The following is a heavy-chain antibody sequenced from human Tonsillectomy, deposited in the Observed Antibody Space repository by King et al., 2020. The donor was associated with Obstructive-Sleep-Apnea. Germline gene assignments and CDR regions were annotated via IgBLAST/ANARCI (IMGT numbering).Heavy chain of an antibody. CDR2: IGPRYSNT. J-gene: IGHJ4*02. Sequence: QLVPSGAEVKKTGESLRISCKGSGYSFTIYCSVWVRQMPGKGLELIVRIGPRYSNTNYSPSFQGHVTISADKAISTAYLQWSSLKASDTAMYYCAGHPEDHYCSGGSCYSDNWGQGTLVTVSS. V-gene: IGHV5-10-1*01. D-gene: IGHD2-15*01. CDR1: GYSFTIYC. CDR3: AGHPEDHYCSGGSCYSDN.